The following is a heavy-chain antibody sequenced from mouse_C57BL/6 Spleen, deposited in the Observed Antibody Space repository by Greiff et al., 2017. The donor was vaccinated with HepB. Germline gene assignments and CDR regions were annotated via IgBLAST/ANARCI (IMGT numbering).Heavy chain of an antibody. D-gene: IGHD1-1*01. V-gene: IGHV1-69*01. CDR1: GYTFTSYW. Sequence: QVQLQQPGAELVMPGASVKLSCKASGYTFTSYWMHWVKQRPGQGLEWIGEIDPSDSYTNYNQKFKGKSTLTVDKSSSTAYMQLSSLTSEDSAVYYCARINYYGSRAMDYWGQGTSVTVSS. CDR2: IDPSDSYT. CDR3: ARINYYGSRAMDY. J-gene: IGHJ4*01.